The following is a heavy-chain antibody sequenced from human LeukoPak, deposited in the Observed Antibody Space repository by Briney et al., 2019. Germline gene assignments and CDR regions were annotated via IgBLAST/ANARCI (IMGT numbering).Heavy chain of an antibody. J-gene: IGHJ4*02. CDR3: ARVGGSYQGYFDY. CDR1: GYTFTSYY. V-gene: IGHV1-46*01. Sequence: ASVKVSCKASGYTFTSYYMHWVRQAPGQGLEWMGIINPSGGSTSYAQKFQGRATMTRDMSTSTVYMELSSLRSEDTAVYYCARVGGSYQGYFDYWGRGTLVTVSS. CDR2: INPSGGST. D-gene: IGHD1-26*01.